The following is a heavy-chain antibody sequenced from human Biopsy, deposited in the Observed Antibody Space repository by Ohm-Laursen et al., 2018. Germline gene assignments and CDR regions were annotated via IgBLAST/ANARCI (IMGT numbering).Heavy chain of an antibody. CDR2: IGGSGGGT. Sequence: GSLRLSCTAPGLRFSMYAMSWVRQAPGKGLEWVSAIGGSGGGTYYADSVKGRFTISRDDSKNTVYLQMNSLRVEDRAVYYCARPMSRVVAYGMDVWGQGTTVTVSS. D-gene: IGHD2-15*01. V-gene: IGHV3-23*01. CDR1: GLRFSMYA. CDR3: ARPMSRVVAYGMDV. J-gene: IGHJ6*02.